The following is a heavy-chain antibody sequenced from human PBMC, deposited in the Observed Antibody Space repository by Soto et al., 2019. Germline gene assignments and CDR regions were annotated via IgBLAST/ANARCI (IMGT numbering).Heavy chain of an antibody. Sequence: KASETLSLTCAVYGGSFSGYYWSWIRQPPGKGLEWIGEINHSGSTNYNPSLKSRVTISVDTSKNQFSLKLSSVTAADTAVYYCARGYMGYYYYGMDVWGQGTTVTVSS. CDR3: ARGYMGYYYYGMDV. CDR2: INHSGST. CDR1: GGSFSGYY. J-gene: IGHJ6*02. V-gene: IGHV4-34*01.